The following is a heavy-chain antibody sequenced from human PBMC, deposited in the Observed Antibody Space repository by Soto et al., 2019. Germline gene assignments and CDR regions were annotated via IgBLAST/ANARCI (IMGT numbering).Heavy chain of an antibody. CDR1: GFTVSSNY. V-gene: IGHV3-53*01. D-gene: IGHD2-21*02. J-gene: IGHJ4*02. CDR3: ARARGGLSVVTATYFDY. CDR2: IYNGGST. Sequence: EVQLVESGGGLIQPGGSLRLSCAASGFTVSSNYMTWVRQAPGKGLEWVSLIYNGGSTYYANSVKGRFTISRDNSKNTLYLQMNSLRAEDTAVYYCARARGGLSVVTATYFDYWGQGTLVTVSS.